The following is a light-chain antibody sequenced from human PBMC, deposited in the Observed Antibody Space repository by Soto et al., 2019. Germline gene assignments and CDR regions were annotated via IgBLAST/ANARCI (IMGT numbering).Light chain of an antibody. CDR3: QQYGDSLLT. V-gene: IGKV3-20*01. J-gene: IGKJ4*01. CDR2: GAS. CDR1: QSVSSSY. Sequence: EIVLTQSPGTLSLSPVERATLSCMASQSVSSSYLARYQQKPGQAPRLLILGASTRATGIADRFSGSGSGTDFTLTISRLEPEDFAVYYCQQYGDSLLTFGGGTKVDIK.